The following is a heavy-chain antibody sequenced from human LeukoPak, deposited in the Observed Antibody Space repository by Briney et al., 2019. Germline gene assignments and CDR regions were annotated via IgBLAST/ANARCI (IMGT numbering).Heavy chain of an antibody. CDR2: IIPIFGTA. V-gene: IGHV1-69*13. CDR1: GGTFSSYA. Sequence: SVKVSCKASGGTFSSYAISWVRQAPGQGLEWMGGIIPIFGTANYAQKFQGRVTITADESTSTAYMELSSLRSEDTAVYYCARGEGGYSGYDFYYFDYWGQGTLVTVSS. D-gene: IGHD5-12*01. CDR3: ARGEGGYSGYDFYYFDY. J-gene: IGHJ4*02.